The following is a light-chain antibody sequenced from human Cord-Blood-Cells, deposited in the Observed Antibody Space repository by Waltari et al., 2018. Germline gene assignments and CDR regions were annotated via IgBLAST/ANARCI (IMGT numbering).Light chain of an antibody. CDR1: SGYSNYK. CDR3: GADHGSGSNVVYV. Sequence: QPVLTQPPSASASLGASVTLTCTLSSGYSNYKVDWYQQRPGKGPRFVMRVGTGGVVGSKGDGIPERFSVLGSGLNRYLTIKNIQEEDESDYHCGADHGSGSNVVYVFGTGTKVTVL. CDR2: VGTGGVVG. V-gene: IGLV9-49*01. J-gene: IGLJ1*01.